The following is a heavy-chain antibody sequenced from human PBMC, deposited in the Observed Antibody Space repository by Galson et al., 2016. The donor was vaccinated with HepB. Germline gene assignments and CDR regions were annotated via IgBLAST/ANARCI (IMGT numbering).Heavy chain of an antibody. CDR2: VDPNTGNT. Sequence: SVKVSCKASGYTFTSYYMHWVRQVPGQGLEWLGMVDPNTGNTHYSPNFRGRVTMTRDTSTRTVYVDLSSLTSGDTAVYFCARELPGTCYFDYWGQGILVTVSS. CDR1: GYTFTSYY. D-gene: IGHD2-2*01. J-gene: IGHJ4*02. V-gene: IGHV1-46*01. CDR3: ARELPGTCYFDY.